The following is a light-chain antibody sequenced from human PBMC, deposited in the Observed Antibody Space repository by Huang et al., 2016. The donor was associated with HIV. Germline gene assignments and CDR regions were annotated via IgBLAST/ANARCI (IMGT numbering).Light chain of an antibody. V-gene: IGKV2-29*02. J-gene: IGKJ2*01. CDR2: EGS. Sequence: IVMTQTPLSLSVTPGQPASISCRSSQSLLHSDRKTYLFWYLQRPGQSPQLLIYEGSRRFSGVPDRFSASGSGTHFTLKISRVEAEDVGVYYCMQGKHLPYTFGQGTKLEIK. CDR3: MQGKHLPYT. CDR1: QSLLHSDRKTY.